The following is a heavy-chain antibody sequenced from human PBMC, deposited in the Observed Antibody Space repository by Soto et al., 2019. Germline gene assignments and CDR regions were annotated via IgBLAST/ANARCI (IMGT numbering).Heavy chain of an antibody. V-gene: IGHV3-30*18. J-gene: IGHJ6*02. CDR1: GFTFSSYG. D-gene: IGHD3-10*01. Sequence: LRLSCAASGFTFSSYGMHWVRQAPGKGLEWVAVISYDGSNKYYADSVKGRFTISRDNSKNTLYLQMNSLRAEDTAVYYCAKDGASYYYYGMDVWGQGTTVTVSS. CDR2: ISYDGSNK. CDR3: AKDGASYYYYGMDV.